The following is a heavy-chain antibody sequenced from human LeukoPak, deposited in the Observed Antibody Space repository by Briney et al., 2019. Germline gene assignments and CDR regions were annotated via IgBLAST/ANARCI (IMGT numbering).Heavy chain of an antibody. CDR3: ARAGYCSSTSCPIGKIDY. Sequence: KPSETLSLTCTVSGASISSSAYYWGWIRQPPGKGLEWIGSIGGSNYYRGSTYYNPSLKSRVTIHVDTSKDQFSLKLSSVTAADTAVYYCARAGYCSSTSCPIGKIDYWGQGTLVTVSS. CDR2: IGGSNYYRGST. V-gene: IGHV4-39*01. CDR1: GASISSSAYY. D-gene: IGHD2-2*03. J-gene: IGHJ4*02.